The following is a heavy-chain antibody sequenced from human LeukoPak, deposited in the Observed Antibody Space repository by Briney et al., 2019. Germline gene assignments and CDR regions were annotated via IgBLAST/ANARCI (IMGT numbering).Heavy chain of an antibody. CDR3: ARAGLGYCSGGSCYWFDP. V-gene: IGHV4-30-4*08. D-gene: IGHD2-15*01. CDR1: GGSISSGDYY. J-gene: IGHJ5*02. Sequence: SQTLSLTCTVSGGSISSGDYYWSWIRQPPGKGLEWIGEINHSGSTNYNPSLKSRVTISVDTSKNQFSLKLSSVTAADTAVYYCARAGLGYCSGGSCYWFDPWGQGTLVTVSS. CDR2: INHSGST.